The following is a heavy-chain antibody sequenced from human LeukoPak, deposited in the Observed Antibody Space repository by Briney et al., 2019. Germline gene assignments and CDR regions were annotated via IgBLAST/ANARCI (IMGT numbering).Heavy chain of an antibody. D-gene: IGHD2-8*01. CDR2: GHYSGNT. CDR1: GTSITSYY. V-gene: IGHV4-59*08. J-gene: IGHJ4*02. Sequence: SETLSLTCTVSGTSITSYYWNWIRQAPGQGPEWIGYGHYSGNTKYNPPLKSRVTISVDTSKNQFSLRLSSVTAADTAVYFCAKWASDNRAFDLWGQGTLVTGSS. CDR3: AKWASDNRAFDL.